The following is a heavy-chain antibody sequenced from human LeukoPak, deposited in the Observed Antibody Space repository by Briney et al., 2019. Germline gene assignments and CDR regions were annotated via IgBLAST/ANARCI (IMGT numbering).Heavy chain of an antibody. CDR2: INHSGST. CDR1: GGSISSYY. V-gene: IGHV4-34*01. J-gene: IGHJ4*02. Sequence: SETLSLTCTVSGGSISSYYWSWIRQPPGKGLEWIGEINHSGSTNYNPSLKSRVTISVDTSKNQFSLKLSSVTAADTAVYYCANRYCSSTSCFQFDYWGQGTLVTVSS. D-gene: IGHD2-2*01. CDR3: ANRYCSSTSCFQFDY.